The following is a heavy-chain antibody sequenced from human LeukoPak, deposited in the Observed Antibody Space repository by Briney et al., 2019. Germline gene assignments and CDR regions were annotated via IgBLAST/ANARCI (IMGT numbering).Heavy chain of an antibody. J-gene: IGHJ4*02. D-gene: IGHD3-10*01. Sequence: GASVKVSCKASGGTISSYAISWVRQAPGQGLEWMGGLIPIFGTANYAQKFQGRVTITADKSTSTAYMELSSLRSEDTAVYYCARDGEGGYYGSGSYPFDYWGQGTLVTVSS. CDR1: GGTISSYA. CDR2: LIPIFGTA. CDR3: ARDGEGGYYGSGSYPFDY. V-gene: IGHV1-69*06.